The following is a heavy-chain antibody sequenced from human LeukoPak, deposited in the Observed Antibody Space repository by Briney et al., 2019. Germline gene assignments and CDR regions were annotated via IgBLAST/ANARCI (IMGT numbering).Heavy chain of an antibody. Sequence: GGSLRLSCAASGFTFSSYGMHWVRQAPGKGLEWVAVISYDGSNKYYADSVKGRFTISRDDSKNTLYLQMNSLRAEDTAVYYCARVRGYSGSYDYWGQGTLVTVSS. CDR1: GFTFSSYG. J-gene: IGHJ4*02. CDR2: ISYDGSNK. CDR3: ARVRGYSGSYDY. V-gene: IGHV3-30*03. D-gene: IGHD5-12*01.